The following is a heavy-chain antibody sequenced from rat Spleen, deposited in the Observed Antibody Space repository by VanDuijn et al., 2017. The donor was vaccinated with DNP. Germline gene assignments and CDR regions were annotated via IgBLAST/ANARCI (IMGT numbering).Heavy chain of an antibody. CDR1: GLSLTSNS. CDR3: ARHPDY. Sequence: QVQLKESGPGLVQPSQTLSLTCTVSGLSLTSNSVSWVRQPPGKGLEWIAAMSSGGTAYSSSLLKSRLSLSRDISKSQVFLKMNSLQTEDTAMYFCARHPDYWGQGVMVTVSS. J-gene: IGHJ2*01. CDR2: MSSGGTA. D-gene: IGHD3-1*01. V-gene: IGHV2-6*01.